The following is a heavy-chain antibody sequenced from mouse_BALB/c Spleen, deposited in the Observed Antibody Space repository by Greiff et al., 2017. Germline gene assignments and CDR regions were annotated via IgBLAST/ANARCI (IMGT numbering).Heavy chain of an antibody. V-gene: IGHV5-6-5*01. J-gene: IGHJ4*01. CDR2: ISSGGST. Sequence: EVQGVESGGGLVKPGGSLKLSCAASGFTFSSYAMSWVRQTPEKRLEWVASISSGGSTYYPDSVKGRFTISRDNARNILYLQMSSLRSEDTAMYYCAREAPYYAMDYWGQGTSVTVSS. CDR1: GFTFSSYA. CDR3: AREAPYYAMDY.